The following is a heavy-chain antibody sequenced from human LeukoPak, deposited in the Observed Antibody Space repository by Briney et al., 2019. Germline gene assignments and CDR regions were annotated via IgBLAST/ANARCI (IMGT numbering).Heavy chain of an antibody. D-gene: IGHD6-13*01. Sequence: PGGSLRPSCAASGFTFDDYGMSWVRQAPGKGLEWVSGISWNSGTIYYSDSVKGRFTISREDAKNSLFLQMNSLRTEDTALYYCAKRSAAGTVGYFDYWGQGTLVTVSS. CDR2: ISWNSGTI. J-gene: IGHJ4*02. CDR3: AKRSAAGTVGYFDY. CDR1: GFTFDDYG. V-gene: IGHV3-9*01.